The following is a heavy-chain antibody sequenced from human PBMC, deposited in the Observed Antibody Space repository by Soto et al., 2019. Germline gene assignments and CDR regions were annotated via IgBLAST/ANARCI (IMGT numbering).Heavy chain of an antibody. CDR3: TRGPRPSSAGTGAH. V-gene: IGHV3-74*01. J-gene: IGHJ1*01. CDR1: GFAFDAYW. D-gene: IGHD6-13*01. CDR2: IDYDGTTT. Sequence: EVHLVESGGGLVQPGGSLRLSCVASGFAFDAYWMHWVLQVPGEGPVWVSRIDYDGTTTTYADSVKGRFPISRDNAKNTLYLQLNSLRAEDTGIYYCTRGPRPSSAGTGAHWGQGTLVTVSS.